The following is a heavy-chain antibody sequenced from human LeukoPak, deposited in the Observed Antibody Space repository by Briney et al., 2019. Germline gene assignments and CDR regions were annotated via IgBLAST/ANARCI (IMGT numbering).Heavy chain of an antibody. D-gene: IGHD6-6*01. CDR3: ARDVYSSSSFDC. Sequence: GRSLRLSCAASGFTFSSYGMHWVRQAPGKGLEWVAVISYDGSNKYYADSVKGRFTISRDNAKNSLYLQMNTLRAEDTAVYYCARDVYSSSSFDCWGQGTLVTVSS. J-gene: IGHJ4*02. CDR1: GFTFSSYG. V-gene: IGHV3-30*03. CDR2: ISYDGSNK.